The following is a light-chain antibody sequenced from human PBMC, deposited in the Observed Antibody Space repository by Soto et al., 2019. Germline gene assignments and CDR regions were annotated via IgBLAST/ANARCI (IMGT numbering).Light chain of an antibody. V-gene: IGLV2-14*03. CDR1: SSDVGGYNY. J-gene: IGLJ2*01. CDR2: DVS. Sequence: QSVLTQTASVSGSPGQSITSSCTGTSSDVGGYNYVSWYQQHPGKAPKLMIYDVSSRPSGVSHRFSGSKSGDTASLTISGLQAEDEADYYCSSYTRTNTVVFGGGTKVTVL. CDR3: SSYTRTNTVV.